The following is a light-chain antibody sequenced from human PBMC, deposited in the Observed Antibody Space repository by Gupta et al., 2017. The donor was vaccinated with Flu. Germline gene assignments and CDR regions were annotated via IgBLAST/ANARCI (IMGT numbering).Light chain of an antibody. CDR3: QQNNNWPLT. J-gene: IGKJ4*01. Sequence: LMTQSPVTLSVSPGDRATLSCRASQSVSTKLAWYQQKPGQAPRLLIFDASTRATGIPARFSGSGSGTEFTLTISSLQSEDFAVYYCQQNNNWPLTFGGGTKVEIK. V-gene: IGKV3-15*01. CDR2: DAS. CDR1: QSVSTK.